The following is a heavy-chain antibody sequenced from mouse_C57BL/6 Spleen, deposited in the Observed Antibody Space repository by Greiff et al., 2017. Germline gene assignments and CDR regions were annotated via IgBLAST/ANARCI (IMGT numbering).Heavy chain of an antibody. J-gene: IGHJ4*01. CDR1: GYTFTEYT. Sequence: QVQLQQSGAELVKPGASVKLSCKASGYTFTEYTIHWVKQRSGQGLEWIGMIHPNSGSTNYNEKFKSKATLTVDKSSSTAYMQLSSLTSEDSAVYYCARQTGTYYAMDYWGQGTSVTVSS. CDR2: IHPNSGST. V-gene: IGHV1-64*01. D-gene: IGHD4-1*01. CDR3: ARQTGTYYAMDY.